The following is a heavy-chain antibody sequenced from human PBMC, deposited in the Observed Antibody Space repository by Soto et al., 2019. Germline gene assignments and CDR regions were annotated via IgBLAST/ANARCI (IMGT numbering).Heavy chain of an antibody. Sequence: GGSLRLSCAASGFAFGSYWMHWVRQVPGEGPVWVSRIDYDGTTTTYADSVKGRFTISRDNAKNTLYLQMNSLRAEDTAVYYCARGPRPSSAGTGAYWGQGTLVTVSS. CDR1: GFAFGSYW. J-gene: IGHJ4*02. V-gene: IGHV3-74*01. CDR3: ARGPRPSSAGTGAY. CDR2: IDYDGTTT. D-gene: IGHD6-13*01.